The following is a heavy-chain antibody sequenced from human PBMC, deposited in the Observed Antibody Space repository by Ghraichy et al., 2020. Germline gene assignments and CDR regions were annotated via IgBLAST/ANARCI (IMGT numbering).Heavy chain of an antibody. CDR2: ISFDGGHE. D-gene: IGHD5-12*01. CDR3: AKDARPYTGSTMLQNWFDS. V-gene: IGHV3-30*18. Sequence: GESLRLSCAASGFTFSTYGIHWVRQVPGKGLEWVAAISFDGGHEYYADSVQGRFTISRDNAKNTAYLQMSSLRAEDTALYYCAKDARPYTGSTMLQNWFDSWGQGTLVTVSS. CDR1: GFTFSTYG. J-gene: IGHJ5*01.